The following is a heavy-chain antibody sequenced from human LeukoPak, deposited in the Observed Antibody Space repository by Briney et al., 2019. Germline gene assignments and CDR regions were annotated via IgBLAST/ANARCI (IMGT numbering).Heavy chain of an antibody. CDR2: ISSSGSTI. CDR3: AEPGITMIGGV. Sequence: GGSLRLSCAASGFTFSSYEMNWVRQAPGKGLEWVSYISSSGSTIYYADSVRGRFTISRDNAKNSLYLQMNSLRAEDTAVYYCAEPGITMIGGVWGKGTTVTISS. D-gene: IGHD3-10*02. CDR1: GFTFSSYE. V-gene: IGHV3-48*03. J-gene: IGHJ6*04.